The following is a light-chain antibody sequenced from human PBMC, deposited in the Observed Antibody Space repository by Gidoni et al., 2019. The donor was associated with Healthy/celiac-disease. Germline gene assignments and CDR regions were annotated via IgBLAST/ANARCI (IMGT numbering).Light chain of an antibody. CDR3: QQYYSTPSII. Sequence: DIVLTQSPHSLAVSLGESATINCKSTQSVLYSSNNKNYLAWYQQKPGQPPKLLIYLASTRESGVPDRFSGSGSGTDFTLTISSLQAEDVAVYYCQQYYSTPSIIFGQGTRLEIK. CDR1: QSVLYSSNNKNY. J-gene: IGKJ5*01. CDR2: LAS. V-gene: IGKV4-1*01.